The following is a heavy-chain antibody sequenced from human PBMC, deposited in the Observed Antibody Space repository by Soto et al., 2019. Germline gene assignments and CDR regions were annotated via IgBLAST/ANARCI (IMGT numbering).Heavy chain of an antibody. CDR3: TRDSYYDSRGNHYYHGMDV. V-gene: IGHV1-18*01. J-gene: IGHJ6*02. Sequence: ASVKVSCKASGYTFTTYGISWVRQAPGQGLEWLGWINTHNGNTNYAQNLQGRVIMTADTSTSTAYMELRSLRSDDTAVYYCTRDSYYDSRGNHYYHGMDVWGLGTTVTVSS. D-gene: IGHD3-22*01. CDR1: GYTFTTYG. CDR2: INTHNGNT.